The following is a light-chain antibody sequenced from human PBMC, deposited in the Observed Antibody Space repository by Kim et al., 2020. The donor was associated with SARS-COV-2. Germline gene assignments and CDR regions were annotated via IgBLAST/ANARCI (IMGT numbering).Light chain of an antibody. Sequence: GQSVTSSCTGTGSDVGAYTYISWYQQHTGKAPKLLIYSVTERPSGVPDRFSGSKSGPTASLTISGLQADDEADYYCCSFAGLYTHVFGGGTKVTVL. CDR1: GSDVGAYTY. CDR2: SVT. J-gene: IGLJ2*01. CDR3: CSFAGLYTHV. V-gene: IGLV2-11*03.